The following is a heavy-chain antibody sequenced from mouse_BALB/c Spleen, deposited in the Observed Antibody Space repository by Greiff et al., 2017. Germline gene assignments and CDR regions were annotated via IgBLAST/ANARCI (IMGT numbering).Heavy chain of an antibody. J-gene: IGHJ2*01. CDR1: GFTFSSFG. Sequence: EVQLQQSGGGLVQPGGSRKLSCAASGFTFSSFGMHWVRQAPEKGLEWVAYISSGSSTIYYADTVKGRFTISRDNPKNTLFLQMTSLRSEDTAMYYCARMYDYDGYFDYWGQGTTLTVSS. CDR3: ARMYDYDGYFDY. CDR2: ISSGSSTI. V-gene: IGHV5-17*02. D-gene: IGHD2-4*01.